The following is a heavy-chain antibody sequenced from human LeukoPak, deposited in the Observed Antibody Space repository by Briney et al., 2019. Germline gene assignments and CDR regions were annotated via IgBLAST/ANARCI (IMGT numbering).Heavy chain of an antibody. D-gene: IGHD6-19*01. V-gene: IGHV4-59*01. Sequence: SETLSLTCTVSGGSISSYYWSWIRQPPGKGLEWIGYIYYSGSTNYNPSLKSRVTISVDTSKDQFSLKLSSVTAADTAVYYCASGYSSGWYYFDYWGQGTLVTVSS. CDR1: GGSISSYY. J-gene: IGHJ4*02. CDR3: ASGYSSGWYYFDY. CDR2: IYYSGST.